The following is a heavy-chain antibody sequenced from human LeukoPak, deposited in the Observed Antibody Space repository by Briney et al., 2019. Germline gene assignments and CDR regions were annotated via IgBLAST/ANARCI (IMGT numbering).Heavy chain of an antibody. CDR2: ISGNGGST. CDR1: GFSFSTYA. CDR3: GKDVRDHYDTSGYYPYDY. D-gene: IGHD3-22*01. V-gene: IGHV3-23*01. Sequence: GGSLRLSCAASGFSFSTYAMSWVRQAPGKGLEWVSGISGNGGSTFYADSVKGRSTISRDNSKNTLYLQMNSLRAEDTAVYYCGKDVRDHYDTSGYYPYDYWGQGTLVTVSS. J-gene: IGHJ4*02.